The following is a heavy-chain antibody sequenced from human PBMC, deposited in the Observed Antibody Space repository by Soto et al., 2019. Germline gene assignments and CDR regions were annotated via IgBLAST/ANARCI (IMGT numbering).Heavy chain of an antibody. Sequence: QVQLVQSGAEVKKPGASVKVSCKASGYTFTSYGISWGRQAPGQGLEWMGWISAYNGNTNYAQKLQGRVTMTTDTPTSTAYLELRSMRSDATAVYYCARRYGGNFHYYGMEVCGQGTTVTFSS. CDR3: ARRYGGNFHYYGMEV. J-gene: IGHJ6*02. CDR2: ISAYNGNT. CDR1: GYTFTSYG. D-gene: IGHD2-21*02. V-gene: IGHV1-18*04.